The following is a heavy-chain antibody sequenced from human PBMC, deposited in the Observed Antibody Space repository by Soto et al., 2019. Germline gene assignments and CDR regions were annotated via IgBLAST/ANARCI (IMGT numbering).Heavy chain of an antibody. J-gene: IGHJ6*02. CDR1: GDSVSSNSAA. D-gene: IGHD3-9*01. Sequence: PSQTLSLTCAISGDSVSSNSAAWNWIRQSPSRGLEWLGRTYYRAKWYNDYAVSVKSRITINPDTSKNQLSLQLNSVTPEDTAVYYCARANYDILIGHHRGYYHGINVWGQGTPVTVSS. CDR3: ARANYDILIGHHRGYYHGINV. CDR2: TYYRAKWYN. V-gene: IGHV6-1*01.